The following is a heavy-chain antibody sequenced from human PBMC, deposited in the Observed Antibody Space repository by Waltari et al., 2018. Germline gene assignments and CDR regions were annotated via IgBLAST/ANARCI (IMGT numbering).Heavy chain of an antibody. CDR3: ARVGLALSFDY. J-gene: IGHJ4*02. CDR1: GGSISSYY. D-gene: IGHD6-19*01. V-gene: IGHV4-59*01. CDR2: IYYSGST. Sequence: QVQLQESGPGLVKPSETLSLTCPVSGGSISSYYWSWIRQPPGKGLEWIGYIYYSGSTNYNPSLKSRVTISVDTSKNQFSLKLSSVTAADTAVYYCARVGLALSFDYWGQGTLVTVSS.